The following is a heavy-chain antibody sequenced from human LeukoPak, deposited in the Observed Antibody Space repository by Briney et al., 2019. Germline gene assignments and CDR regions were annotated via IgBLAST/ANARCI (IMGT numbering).Heavy chain of an antibody. V-gene: IGHV4-59*02. CDR3: ARVGGSYGSGTAYFDY. Sequence: PSETLSLTCTVSGGSVSSHYWTWIRQPPGKGLEWIGYSSYSGSTNYNPSLESRLTISVDMPKNQFSLKLNSVTAADTAVYYCARVGGSYGSGTAYFDYWGQGTLVTVSS. J-gene: IGHJ4*02. D-gene: IGHD3-10*01. CDR1: GGSVSSHY. CDR2: SSYSGST.